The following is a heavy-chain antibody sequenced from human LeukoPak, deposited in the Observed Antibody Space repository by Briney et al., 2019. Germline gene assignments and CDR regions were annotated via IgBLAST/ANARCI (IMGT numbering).Heavy chain of an antibody. V-gene: IGHV4-4*09. Sequence: SETLSLTCTVSGGSISSYYWSWIRQPPGKGLEWIGYIYTSGSTNYNPSLKSRVTISVDTSKNLFSLKLSSVTAADTAVYYCARHVTIFDYMDVWGKGTTVTVSS. J-gene: IGHJ6*03. CDR1: GGSISSYY. CDR3: ARHVTIFDYMDV. D-gene: IGHD3-3*01. CDR2: IYTSGST.